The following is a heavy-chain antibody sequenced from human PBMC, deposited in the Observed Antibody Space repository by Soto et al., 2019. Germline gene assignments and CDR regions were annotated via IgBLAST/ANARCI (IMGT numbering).Heavy chain of an antibody. Sequence: EVQLVESGGGLVQPGRSLRLSCAASGFTFDDYAMHWVRQAPGKGLEWVSGISWNSGSIGYVDSVKGRFTISRDNAKNSLYLQMNSLRAEDTALYYCAKDSIRHGKYSSGWYNYWGQGTLVTVSS. CDR2: ISWNSGSI. CDR1: GFTFDDYA. V-gene: IGHV3-9*01. J-gene: IGHJ4*02. D-gene: IGHD6-19*01. CDR3: AKDSIRHGKYSSGWYNY.